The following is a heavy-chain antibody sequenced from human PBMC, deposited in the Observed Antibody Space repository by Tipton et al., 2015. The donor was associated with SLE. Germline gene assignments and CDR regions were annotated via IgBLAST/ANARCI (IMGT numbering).Heavy chain of an antibody. D-gene: IGHD1-26*01. Sequence: TLSLTCTVSGGSISSSSYYWGWIRQPPGKGLEWIGTIYYGGSTHYNPSLKSRVTISLDTSKNQFSLKLSSVTAADTAVYYCARGWWDLRNAFDIWGQGTMVTVSS. V-gene: IGHV4-39*07. J-gene: IGHJ3*02. CDR1: GGSISSSSYY. CDR3: ARGWWDLRNAFDI. CDR2: IYYGGST.